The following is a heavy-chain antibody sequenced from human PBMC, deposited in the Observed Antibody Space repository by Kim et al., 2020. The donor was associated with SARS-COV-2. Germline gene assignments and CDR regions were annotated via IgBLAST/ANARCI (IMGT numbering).Heavy chain of an antibody. D-gene: IGHD4-17*01. Sequence: SETLSLTCAVYGGTFTGYNWNWIRQAPGKGLEWIGEINHSGVTKYKPSLESRVTIAVDRSTNQFSLKLISVTAADTAIYYCARGLHSPVNYYMDVWARGTTVTVSS. J-gene: IGHJ6*03. V-gene: IGHV4-34*01. CDR2: INHSGVT. CDR1: GGTFTGYN. CDR3: ARGLHSPVNYYMDV.